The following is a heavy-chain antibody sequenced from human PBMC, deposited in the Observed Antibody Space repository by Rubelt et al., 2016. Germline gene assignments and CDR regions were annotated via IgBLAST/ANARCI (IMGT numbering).Heavy chain of an antibody. CDR2: INHSGST. CDR1: GGSFSGYY. D-gene: IGHD2-2*01. CDR3: ARIGYCSSTSCYDYGMDV. J-gene: IGHJ6*02. Sequence: QVQLQQWGAGLLKPSETLSLTCAVYGGSFSGYYWSWIRQPPGKGLEWIGEINHSGSTNYNPSLKSRVSLSLDTSKNQCSLKLSSVTAAEASVYYCARIGYCSSTSCYDYGMDVWGQGTTVTVSS. V-gene: IGHV4-34*01.